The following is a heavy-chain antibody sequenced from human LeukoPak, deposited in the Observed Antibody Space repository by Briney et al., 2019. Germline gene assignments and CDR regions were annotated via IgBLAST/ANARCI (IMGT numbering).Heavy chain of an antibody. J-gene: IGHJ5*02. CDR3: ARDTSIAVARPRGFDP. V-gene: IGHV4-59*01. CDR1: GGSISSYY. CDR2: IYNNGSP. D-gene: IGHD6-13*01. Sequence: SETLSLTCTVSGGSISSYYWSWIRQPPGKGLEWIGYIYNNGSPNCNPSLKSRVTISVDTSKNQFSLKLSSVTAADTAVYYCARDTSIAVARPRGFDPWGQGTLVTVSS.